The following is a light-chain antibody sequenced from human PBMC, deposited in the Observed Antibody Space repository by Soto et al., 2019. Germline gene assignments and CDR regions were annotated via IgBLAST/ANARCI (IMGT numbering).Light chain of an antibody. Sequence: QSALTQPRSVSGSPGQSVTISCTGTSSDVGTYNFVSWYQQHPGKAPKFMIYDVTKRPSGVPDRFSGSKSGNTDSLTISGLQAEDEADYYCCSYVGSYTSYVFGTGTKLTVL. J-gene: IGLJ1*01. CDR1: SSDVGTYNF. CDR2: DVT. V-gene: IGLV2-11*01. CDR3: CSYVGSYTSYV.